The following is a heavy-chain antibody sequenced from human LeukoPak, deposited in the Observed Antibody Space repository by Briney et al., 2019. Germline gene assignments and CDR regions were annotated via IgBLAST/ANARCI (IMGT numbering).Heavy chain of an antibody. CDR1: GFTFSSYW. D-gene: IGHD4-17*01. CDR2: INSDGSST. V-gene: IGHV3-74*01. J-gene: IGHJ4*02. CDR3: ARDYGDYNFDY. Sequence: PGGSLRLSCAASGFTFSSYWMHWVRQAPGKGLVWVSRINSDGSSTSYADSVKGRFTISRDNAKNTLYLQMNSLRAGDTAVYYCARDYGDYNFDYWGQGTLVTVSS.